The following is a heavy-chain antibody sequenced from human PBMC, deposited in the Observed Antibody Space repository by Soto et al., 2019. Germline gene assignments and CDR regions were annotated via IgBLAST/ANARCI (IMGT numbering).Heavy chain of an antibody. Sequence: EVQLVESGGGLVQPGGSLRLSCAASGFTFSSYDMHWVRQATGKGLEWVSAIGTAGDTYYPGSVKGRFTISRENAKNSLYLQMNSLRAEDTAVYYCARAVGGSKGARYDILTGDPHYGMDVWGQGTTVTVSS. CDR1: GFTFSSYD. J-gene: IGHJ6*02. D-gene: IGHD3-9*01. V-gene: IGHV3-13*01. CDR3: ARAVGGSKGARYDILTGDPHYGMDV. CDR2: IGTAGDT.